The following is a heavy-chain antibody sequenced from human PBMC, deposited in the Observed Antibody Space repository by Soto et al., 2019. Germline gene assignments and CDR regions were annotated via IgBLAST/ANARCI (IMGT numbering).Heavy chain of an antibody. J-gene: IGHJ6*02. Sequence: QVQLVQSGAEVKKSEASVKVSCKPSGYSFSDYFIQWVRQAPGQGLEWVAWINPKTAATNYAKKFQGRVSLTWDTSSTTAYMELTRLRPDDTAVYYCARIKWGLNYYNGMDVWGQGTTVIVSS. V-gene: IGHV1-2*02. CDR3: ARIKWGLNYYNGMDV. CDR1: GYSFSDYF. D-gene: IGHD1-26*01. CDR2: INPKTAAT.